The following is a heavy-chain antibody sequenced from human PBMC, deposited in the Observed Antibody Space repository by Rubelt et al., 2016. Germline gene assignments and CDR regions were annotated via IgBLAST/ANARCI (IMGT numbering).Heavy chain of an antibody. J-gene: IGHJ6*02. CDR1: GFTFSNYA. CDR3: ARVQYGGDGMDV. Sequence: AASGFTFSNYAMTWVRQAPGRGLEWLSAITDSGHITYYADSVKGRFTISRDNSKNTLYLQMNSLGDEDTAVYYCARVQYGGDGMDVWGQGTTVIVSS. D-gene: IGHD3-16*01. V-gene: IGHV3-23*01. CDR2: ITDSGHIT.